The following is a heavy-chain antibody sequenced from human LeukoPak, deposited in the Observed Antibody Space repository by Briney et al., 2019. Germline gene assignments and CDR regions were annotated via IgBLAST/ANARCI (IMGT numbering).Heavy chain of an antibody. J-gene: IGHJ4*02. D-gene: IGHD1/OR15-1a*01. CDR3: ARVYNWNNFDY. CDR1: GGSFSGYY. V-gene: IGHV4-34*01. Sequence: PSETLSLTCAVYGGSFSGYYWSWIRQPPGKGLEWIGEINHSGSTNYNPSLKSRVTISVDTSKNQFSLRLSSVTAADTAVYFCARVYNWNNFDYWGQGTLVTVSS. CDR2: INHSGST.